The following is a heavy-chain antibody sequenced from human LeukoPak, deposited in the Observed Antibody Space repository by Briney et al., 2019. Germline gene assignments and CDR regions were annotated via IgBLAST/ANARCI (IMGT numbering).Heavy chain of an antibody. Sequence: GGSLRLSCAASGFTFNNAWMSWVRQAPGKGLEWVGRIKTKTDGGTTDYAAPVKGRFTISRDDSKNTLYLQMNSLKTEDTAVYYCARDGSSGYSDQYFDYWGQGTLVTVSS. CDR1: GFTFNNAW. CDR3: ARDGSSGYSDQYFDY. CDR2: IKTKTDGGTT. V-gene: IGHV3-15*01. D-gene: IGHD3-22*01. J-gene: IGHJ4*02.